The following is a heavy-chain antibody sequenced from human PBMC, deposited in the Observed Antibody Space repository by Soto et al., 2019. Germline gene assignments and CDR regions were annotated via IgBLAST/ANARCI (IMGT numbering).Heavy chain of an antibody. V-gene: IGHV3-64D*08. CDR3: VGNIEDTAHYYFDY. CDR1: GFAFSSYG. D-gene: IGHD5-18*01. CDR2: ISSQGGST. J-gene: IGHJ4*01. Sequence: SGGSLRLSCSASGFAFSSYGMHWVRQALGKGLEYVSAISSQGGSTYHADSVKGRFTISRDNSKNTLYLQMYSLRAEDTAVYYCVGNIEDTAHYYFDYWGQGTLVTVSS.